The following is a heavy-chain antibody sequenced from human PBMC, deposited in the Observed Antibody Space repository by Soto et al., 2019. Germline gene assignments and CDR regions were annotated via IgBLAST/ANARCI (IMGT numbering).Heavy chain of an antibody. CDR2: IYHSGST. CDR1: GGSISSYY. Sequence: PSETLSLTCTVSGGSISSYYWSWIRQPPGKGLEWIGEIYHSGSTNYNPSLKSRVTISVDKSKNQFSLKLSSVTAADTAVYYCARYYYDSSGYPTFDYWGQGTLVTVSS. J-gene: IGHJ4*02. D-gene: IGHD3-22*01. V-gene: IGHV4-59*12. CDR3: ARYYYDSSGYPTFDY.